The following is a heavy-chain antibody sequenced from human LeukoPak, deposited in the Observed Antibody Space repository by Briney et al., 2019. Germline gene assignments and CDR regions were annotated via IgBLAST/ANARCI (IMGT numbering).Heavy chain of an antibody. V-gene: IGHV1-8*01. Sequence: GASVKVSCKASGYTFTSYDINWVRRATGQGLEWMGWMNPNSGNTGYAQKFQGRVTMTRNTSISTAYMELSSLRSEDTAVYYCARLISSSWFLDYWGQGTLVTVSS. CDR1: GYTFTSYD. CDR2: MNPNSGNT. CDR3: ARLISSSWFLDY. J-gene: IGHJ4*02. D-gene: IGHD6-13*01.